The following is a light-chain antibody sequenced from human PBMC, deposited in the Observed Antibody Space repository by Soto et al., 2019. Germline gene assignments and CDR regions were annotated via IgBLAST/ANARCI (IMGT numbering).Light chain of an antibody. V-gene: IGKV3-15*01. J-gene: IGKJ1*01. Sequence: EIVMTQSPATLSVSPGERATLSCRASQSVSSNLAWYQQKPGQAPRLLIYGASTRATGIPARFSGSGSGTEFTITISSLQSEDCAVYSCQQYNNWPPWTVGQGTKVEIK. CDR1: QSVSSN. CDR3: QQYNNWPPWT. CDR2: GAS.